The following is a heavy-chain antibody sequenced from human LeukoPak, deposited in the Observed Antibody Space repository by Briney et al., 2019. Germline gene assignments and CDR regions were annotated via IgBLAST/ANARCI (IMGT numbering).Heavy chain of an antibody. CDR3: ARMSDCGGDCPIDY. J-gene: IGHJ4*02. Sequence: SVKVSCKASGGTFSSYTISWVRQAPGQGLEWMGRIIPILGIANYARKFQGRVTITADKSTSTAYMELSSLRSEDTAVYYCARMSDCGGDCPIDYWGQGTLVTVSS. D-gene: IGHD2-21*02. V-gene: IGHV1-69*02. CDR1: GGTFSSYT. CDR2: IIPILGIA.